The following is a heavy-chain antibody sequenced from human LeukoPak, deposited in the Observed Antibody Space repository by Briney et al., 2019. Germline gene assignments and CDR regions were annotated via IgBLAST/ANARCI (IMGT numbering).Heavy chain of an antibody. CDR1: GFTFSSYE. J-gene: IGHJ4*02. D-gene: IGHD5-12*01. Sequence: GGSLRLSYAASGFTFSSYEMNWVRQAPGKGLEWVSYISSSGSTIYYADSVKGRFTISRDNAKNSLYLQMNSLRAEDTAVYYCARLSGSPYFDYWGQGTLVTVSS. CDR3: ARLSGSPYFDY. V-gene: IGHV3-48*03. CDR2: ISSSGSTI.